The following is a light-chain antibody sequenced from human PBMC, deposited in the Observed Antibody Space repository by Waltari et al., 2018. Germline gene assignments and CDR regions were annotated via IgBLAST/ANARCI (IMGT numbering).Light chain of an antibody. CDR2: GAS. CDR1: QSVSSSY. J-gene: IGKJ4*01. V-gene: IGKV3-20*01. Sequence: ELVLTQSPGTLSLSPGERATLSCRASQSVSSSYLVWYQQKPGQAPRLLIYGASSRATGIPVRFSGSGSGTDFTLTISRLEPEDFAVYYCHHYGSSPVTFGGGTKVEIK. CDR3: HHYGSSPVT.